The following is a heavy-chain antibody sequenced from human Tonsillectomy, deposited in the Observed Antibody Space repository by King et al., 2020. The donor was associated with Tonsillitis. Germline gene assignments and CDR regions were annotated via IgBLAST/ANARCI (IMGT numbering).Heavy chain of an antibody. J-gene: IGHJ6*02. Sequence: QLQESGPGLVKPSQTLFLTCTVSGGSISSTDNCWSWIRQPPGRGLEWIGHIYHSGSTDYNPSLHSRVIISVDTSKNQFSLRLRSVTAADTAVYYCARVFLDNDDGDYEPYYYGMDVWGHGTTVTVSS. CDR1: GGSISSTDNC. CDR2: IYHSGST. V-gene: IGHV4-30-4*01. D-gene: IGHD4-17*01. CDR3: ARVFLDNDDGDYEPYYYGMDV.